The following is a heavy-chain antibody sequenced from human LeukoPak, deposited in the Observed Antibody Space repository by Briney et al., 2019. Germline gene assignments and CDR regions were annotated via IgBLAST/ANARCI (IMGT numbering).Heavy chain of an antibody. CDR1: GGSISSSAYY. V-gene: IGHV4-39*01. Sequence: PSETLCLTCTVSGGSISSSAYYWGWIRQPPGKGLEWIGSIYYSGSTYYNPSLKSRVTISVDTSKIQFSLKLSSVTAADTAVYYCARHPAWELRNFDYWGQGTLVTVSS. J-gene: IGHJ4*02. D-gene: IGHD1-26*01. CDR2: IYYSGST. CDR3: ARHPAWELRNFDY.